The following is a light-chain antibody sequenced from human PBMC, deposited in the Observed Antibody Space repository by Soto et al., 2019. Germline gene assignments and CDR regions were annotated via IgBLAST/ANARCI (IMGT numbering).Light chain of an antibody. CDR3: AAWDDSLNDVV. Sequence: QSVLTQPPSASGTPGQRVTISCSGSSSNIGSNAVSWYQQLPGTAPKLLIYSDNQRPSGVPDRFSASKSGTSASLAISGLQSEDEADCYCAAWDDSLNDVVFGGGTKLTVL. J-gene: IGLJ2*01. CDR1: SSNIGSNA. V-gene: IGLV1-44*01. CDR2: SDN.